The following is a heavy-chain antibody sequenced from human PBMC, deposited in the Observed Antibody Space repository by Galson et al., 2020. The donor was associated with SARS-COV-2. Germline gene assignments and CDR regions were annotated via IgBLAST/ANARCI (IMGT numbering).Heavy chain of an antibody. Sequence: GGSLRLSCVASGFTFSNSALHWVRHTPGKGLEWVALISYDGSNKYYADSVTGRFTISRDDSKNTPYLQMNSLRPDDTGLYYCARERYGAGTYAEVDPWGQGTLVTVSS. CDR3: ARERYGAGTYAEVDP. J-gene: IGHJ5*02. CDR1: GFTFSNSA. D-gene: IGHD3-10*01. CDR2: ISYDGSNK. V-gene: IGHV3-30*04.